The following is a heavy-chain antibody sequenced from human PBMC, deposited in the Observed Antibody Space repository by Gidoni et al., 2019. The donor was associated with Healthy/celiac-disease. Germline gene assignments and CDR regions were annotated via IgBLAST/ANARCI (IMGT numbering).Heavy chain of an antibody. CDR2: IIPIFGTA. D-gene: IGHD3-16*02. Sequence: QVQLVQSGAEVKKPGSSVKVSCKASGGTFSSYAISWVRQAPGQGLEWMGGIIPIFGTANYAQKFQGRVTITADKSTSTAYMELSSLRSEDTAVYYCARDLLFGYTKTEDAFDIWGQGTMVTVSS. J-gene: IGHJ3*02. CDR1: GGTFSSYA. V-gene: IGHV1-69*06. CDR3: ARDLLFGYTKTEDAFDI.